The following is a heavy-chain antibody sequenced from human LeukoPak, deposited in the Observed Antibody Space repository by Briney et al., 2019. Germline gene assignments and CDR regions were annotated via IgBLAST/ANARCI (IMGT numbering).Heavy chain of an antibody. Sequence: QPGGSLRLSCAASGFTFSSYAMSWVRQAPGKGLEWVSAISGSGGSAYYADSVKGRFTISRDNPKNTLYLQMNSLRAEDTAVYYCAKDRYSSSWTGGPFQHWGQGTLVTVSS. CDR3: AKDRYSSSWTGGPFQH. CDR2: ISGSGGSA. CDR1: GFTFSSYA. V-gene: IGHV3-23*01. J-gene: IGHJ1*01. D-gene: IGHD6-13*01.